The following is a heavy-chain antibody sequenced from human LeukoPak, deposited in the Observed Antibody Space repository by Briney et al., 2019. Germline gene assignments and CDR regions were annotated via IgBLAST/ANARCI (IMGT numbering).Heavy chain of an antibody. CDR3: ARFGVLDDAFDI. J-gene: IGHJ3*02. CDR2: ISGSGGTT. D-gene: IGHD3-10*01. Sequence: GGSLRLSCAASGFTFSSYAMSWVRQAPGKGLEWVSSISGSGGTTSYADSVKGRFTISRDNSKNTLYLQMNSLRAEDTAVYYCARFGVLDDAFDIWGQGTMVTVSS. CDR1: GFTFSSYA. V-gene: IGHV3-23*01.